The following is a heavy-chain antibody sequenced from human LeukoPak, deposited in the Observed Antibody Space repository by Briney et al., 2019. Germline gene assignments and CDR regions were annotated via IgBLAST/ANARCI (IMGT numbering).Heavy chain of an antibody. J-gene: IGHJ4*02. CDR1: GFTFSSSW. Sequence: GGSLRLSCVASGFTFSSSWMSWVRQGPGKGPEWVANMNQDGSRKYYVDSVKGRLTISRDNAKNSLFLQMNGLRDEDTAVYYCTRDSQGSGTYSTDQWGQGTLVTVSS. D-gene: IGHD3-10*01. CDR2: MNQDGSRK. CDR3: TRDSQGSGTYSTDQ. V-gene: IGHV3-7*01.